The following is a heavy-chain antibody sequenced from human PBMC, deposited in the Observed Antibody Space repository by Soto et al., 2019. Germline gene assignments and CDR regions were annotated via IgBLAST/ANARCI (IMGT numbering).Heavy chain of an antibody. CDR1: GGTFSSYA. CDR3: ARDPLGVGATTFRYFDS. Sequence: ASVKVSCKASGGTFSSYAISWVRQAPGQGLEWMGGIIPIFGTANYAQKFQGRVTITADESTSTAYMELSSLRSEDTAVYYCARDPLGVGATTFRYFDSWGQGTLVTVSS. CDR2: IIPIFGTA. V-gene: IGHV1-69*13. J-gene: IGHJ4*02. D-gene: IGHD1-26*01.